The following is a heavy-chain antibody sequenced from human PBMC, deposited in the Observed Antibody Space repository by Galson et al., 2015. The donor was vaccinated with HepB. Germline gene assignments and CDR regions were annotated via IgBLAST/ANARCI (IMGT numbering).Heavy chain of an antibody. CDR1: GYTFTSYG. CDR3: ARGGIRYCSSTSCLYYYYYYMDV. V-gene: IGHV1-18*01. D-gene: IGHD2-2*01. CDR2: ISAYNGNT. J-gene: IGHJ6*03. Sequence: SVKVSCKASGYTFTSYGISWVRQAPGQGLEWMGWISAYNGNTNYAQKLQGRVTMTTDTSTSTAYMELRSLRSDDTAVYYCARGGIRYCSSTSCLYYYYYYMDVWGKGTTVTVSS.